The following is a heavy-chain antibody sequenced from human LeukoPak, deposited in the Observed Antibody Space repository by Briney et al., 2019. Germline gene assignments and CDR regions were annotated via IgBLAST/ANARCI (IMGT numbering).Heavy chain of an antibody. J-gene: IGHJ5*02. Sequence: GASVKVSCKSSGYTFTNYDINWVRQATGQGPEWMGWMNPKSGNTDYAQKFQGRVTMTRNTSISTAYMELSSLRSDDTAVYYCARDQVIVVVVAALRQREMGGFDPWGQGTLVTVSS. CDR3: ARDQVIVVVVAALRQREMGGFDP. CDR1: GYTFTNYD. V-gene: IGHV1-8*01. D-gene: IGHD2-15*01. CDR2: MNPKSGNT.